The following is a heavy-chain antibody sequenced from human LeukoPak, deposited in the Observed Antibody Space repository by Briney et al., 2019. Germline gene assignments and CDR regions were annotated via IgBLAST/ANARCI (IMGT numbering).Heavy chain of an antibody. CDR2: ISSSSSYT. Sequence: NPGGSLRLSCAASGFTFSDYYMSWIRQAPGKGLEWVSYISSSSSYTNYADSVKGRFTISRDNAKNSLYLQMNSLRAEDTAVYYCARDTTTVVNPGAFDIWGQGTMVTVSS. D-gene: IGHD4-23*01. V-gene: IGHV3-11*05. CDR3: ARDTTTVVNPGAFDI. J-gene: IGHJ3*02. CDR1: GFTFSDYY.